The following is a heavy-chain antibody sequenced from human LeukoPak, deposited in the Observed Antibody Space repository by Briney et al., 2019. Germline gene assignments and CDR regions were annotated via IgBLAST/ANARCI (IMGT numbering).Heavy chain of an antibody. J-gene: IGHJ4*02. Sequence: GGSLRLSCAASGFIFSDHYMSWIRQAPGKGLEFVSYISSDGTANYYADSVKGRFTISGDNAQNSVYLEMTNLRAEDTAVYYCVREFWYRFDNWGQGTVVTVSS. CDR1: GFIFSDHY. CDR3: VREFWYRFDN. D-gene: IGHD6-13*01. CDR2: ISSDGTAN. V-gene: IGHV3-11*04.